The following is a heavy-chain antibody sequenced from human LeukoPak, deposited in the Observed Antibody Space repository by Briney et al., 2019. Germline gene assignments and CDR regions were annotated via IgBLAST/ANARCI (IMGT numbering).Heavy chain of an antibody. CDR3: VPYCSSTSCYTGP. CDR1: GFTFSSYG. CDR2: IRYDGGNK. V-gene: IGHV3-30*02. Sequence: PGGSLRLSCAASGFTFSSYGTHWVRQAPGKGLEWVAFIRYDGGNKYSADSVKGRFTISRDNSKNTLYLQMNSLRAEDTAVYYCVPYCSSTSCYTGPWGQGTLVTVSS. D-gene: IGHD2-2*02. J-gene: IGHJ5*02.